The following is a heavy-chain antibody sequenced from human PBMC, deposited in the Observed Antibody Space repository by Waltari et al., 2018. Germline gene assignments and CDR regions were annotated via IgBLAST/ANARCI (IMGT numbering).Heavy chain of an antibody. V-gene: IGHV3-49*03. D-gene: IGHD2-15*01. CDR1: GFTFGDYA. Sequence: EVQLVESGGGLVQPGRSLRLSCTASGFTFGDYAMSWFRQAPGKGLEWVGFMRRKAYGGTTEYAASVKGRCTISRDDSKSIAYLQRNSLKTEDTAVYYCTRWSYYLGAFDIWGQGTMVTVSS. CDR3: TRWSYYLGAFDI. J-gene: IGHJ3*02. CDR2: MRRKAYGGTT.